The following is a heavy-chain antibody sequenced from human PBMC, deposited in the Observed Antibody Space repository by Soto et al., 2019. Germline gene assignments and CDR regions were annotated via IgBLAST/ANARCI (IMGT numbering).Heavy chain of an antibody. CDR3: ARVPMVRGPLGY. CDR1: GYTFTSYY. CDR2: INPSGGST. Sequence: QVQLVQSGAEVKKPGASVKVSCKASGYTFTSYYMHWVRQAPGQGLEWMGIINPSGGSTSYAQKFRGRVTMTRDTSTSTVYMELSSLRSEDTAVYYCARVPMVRGPLGYWGQGTLVTVSS. D-gene: IGHD3-10*01. J-gene: IGHJ4*02. V-gene: IGHV1-46*03.